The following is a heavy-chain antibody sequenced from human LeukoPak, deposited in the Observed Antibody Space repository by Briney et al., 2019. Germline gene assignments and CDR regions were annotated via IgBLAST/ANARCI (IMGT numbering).Heavy chain of an antibody. V-gene: IGHV4-59*01. CDR3: AGGGDSSGYYYDY. CDR1: GGSIXSYY. D-gene: IGHD3-22*01. Sequence: TETLSLTCTVSGGSIXSYYWSWIRQHPGKGLEWXGYIYYSGSTNYNPSLKSRVTISVDTSKNQFSLKLSSVTAADTAVYYCAGGGDSSGYYYDYWGQGTLVTVSS. CDR2: IYYSGST. J-gene: IGHJ4*02.